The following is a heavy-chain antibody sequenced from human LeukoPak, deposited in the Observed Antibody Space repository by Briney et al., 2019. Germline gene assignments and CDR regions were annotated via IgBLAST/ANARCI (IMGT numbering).Heavy chain of an antibody. CDR3: ARIMTTVTHDAFDI. J-gene: IGHJ3*02. CDR1: GFSLTTNGMC. Sequence: SGPTLVKATQTLTLTCTFSGFSLTTNGMCVSWIRQPSGKALEWLARIDWDGDNYYSTSLRTRLTIPKDTSKNQVVLTMTNMDPVDTATYYCARIMTTVTHDAFDIWGQGTMVTVSS. V-gene: IGHV2-70*11. D-gene: IGHD4-17*01. CDR2: IDWDGDN.